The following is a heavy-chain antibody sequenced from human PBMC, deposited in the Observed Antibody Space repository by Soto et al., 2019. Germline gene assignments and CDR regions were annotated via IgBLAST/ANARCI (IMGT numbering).Heavy chain of an antibody. D-gene: IGHD6-19*01. CDR1: GFTFSSYS. Sequence: PGGSLRLSCAASGFTFSSYSMNWVRQAPGKGLEWVSSISSSSSYIYYADSVKGRFAISRDNAKNSPYLQMNSLRAEDTAVYYCARDFDDSRYSSGWYYYYGMDVWGQGTTVTVSS. CDR2: ISSSSSYI. CDR3: ARDFDDSRYSSGWYYYYGMDV. J-gene: IGHJ6*02. V-gene: IGHV3-21*01.